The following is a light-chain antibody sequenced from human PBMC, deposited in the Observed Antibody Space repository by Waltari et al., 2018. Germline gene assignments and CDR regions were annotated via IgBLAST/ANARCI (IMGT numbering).Light chain of an antibody. CDR1: HDIFSY. V-gene: IGKV1-39*01. CDR2: ATS. Sequence: QMTQSPSSLSASVGDRVTITCRASHDIFSYLNWFQQKSGQAPRLLIDATSNLQSGVPARFSGDGSGTEFTLTIDGLQPDDFATYFCQQSYSSPLTFGGGTTVDIK. CDR3: QQSYSSPLT. J-gene: IGKJ4*02.